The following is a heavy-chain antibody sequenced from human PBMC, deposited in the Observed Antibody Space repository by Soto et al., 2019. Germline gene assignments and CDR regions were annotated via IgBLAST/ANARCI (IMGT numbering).Heavy chain of an antibody. V-gene: IGHV3-23*01. CDR3: AKAYSSSYYYYYYMDV. J-gene: IGHJ6*03. CDR1: GFTFSSYA. D-gene: IGHD6-6*01. CDR2: ISGSGGST. Sequence: EVQLLESGGGLVQPGGSLRLSCAASGFTFSSYAMSWVRQSPGKGLEWVSAISGSGGSTYYADSVKGRFTISRDNSKKTLYLQMNSLRAEDTAVDYCAKAYSSSYYYYYYMDVWGKGTTVTVSS.